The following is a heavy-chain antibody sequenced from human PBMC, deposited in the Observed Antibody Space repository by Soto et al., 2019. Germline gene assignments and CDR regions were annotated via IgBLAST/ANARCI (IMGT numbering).Heavy chain of an antibody. CDR3: APPACAATWCSPSHNLDH. V-gene: IGHV1-69*09. Sequence: QVQLVQSGAEVKKPESSVKVSCKTSGGTFVRHVISWVRQAPGQGPEWMGKINPLSGISNYAQKFQDRVTFTADTDSSTAYMELSRLRSDATAVYYCAPPACAATWCSPSHNLDHWGQRTLVTVSS. J-gene: IGHJ4*02. D-gene: IGHD2-2*01. CDR1: GGTFVRHV. CDR2: INPLSGIS.